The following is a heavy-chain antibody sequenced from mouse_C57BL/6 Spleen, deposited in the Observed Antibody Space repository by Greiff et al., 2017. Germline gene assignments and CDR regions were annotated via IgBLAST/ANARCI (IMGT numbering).Heavy chain of an antibody. CDR1: GYTFTDYY. Sequence: VQLQQSGPELVKPGASVKISCKASGYTFTDYYMNWVKQSHGKSLEWIGDINPNNGGTSYNQKFKGKAKLTVDKSSSTAYMELRSLTSEDSAVYYCARRDGYTWFAYWGQGTLVTVSA. J-gene: IGHJ3*01. CDR2: INPNNGGT. CDR3: ARRDGYTWFAY. D-gene: IGHD2-3*01. V-gene: IGHV1-26*01.